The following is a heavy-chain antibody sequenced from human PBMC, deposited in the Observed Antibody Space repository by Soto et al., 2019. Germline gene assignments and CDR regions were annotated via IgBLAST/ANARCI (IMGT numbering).Heavy chain of an antibody. J-gene: IGHJ4*02. Sequence: GGSLRLSCEASGFVFKMYYMHWVRQVPGKGPEWVSRISDDGKITTYADSVKDRSTISRDNAKDTLYPQLDNLRGDDPGLYYCIRGPRASSSGTGAYWGQGTQVTVSS. CDR3: IRGPRASSSGTGAY. V-gene: IGHV3-74*01. D-gene: IGHD2-2*01. CDR2: ISDDGKIT. CDR1: GFVFKMYY.